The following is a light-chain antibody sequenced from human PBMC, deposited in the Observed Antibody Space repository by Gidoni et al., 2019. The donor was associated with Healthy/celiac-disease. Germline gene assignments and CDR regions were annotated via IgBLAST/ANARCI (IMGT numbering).Light chain of an antibody. Sequence: MTHSPSSLSASVGDRVTITCRASQSISSYLNWYQQKPGKAPKLLIYAASSLQSGVPSRFSGSGSGTDFTLTISSLQPEDFATYYCQQSYSTLYTFGQGTKLEIK. CDR2: AAS. CDR1: QSISSY. J-gene: IGKJ2*01. V-gene: IGKV1-39*01. CDR3: QQSYSTLYT.